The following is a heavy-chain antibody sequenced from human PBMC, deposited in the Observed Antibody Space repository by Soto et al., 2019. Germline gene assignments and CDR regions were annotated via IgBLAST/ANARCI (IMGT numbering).Heavy chain of an antibody. J-gene: IGHJ4*02. CDR1: GFAFSTFA. D-gene: IGHD3-22*01. Sequence: QPGGSLRLSRGASGFAFSTFAMTWVRQAPGKGLEWVAAISVSGNNAYYADSVKGRFTLSRDNSQNSVFLQMSSLRADDTAVYYCARDQLRPGILYSLGVLLPEYGLWGQGTLVTVAS. V-gene: IGHV3-23*01. CDR3: ARDQLRPGILYSLGVLLPEYGL. CDR2: ISVSGNNA.